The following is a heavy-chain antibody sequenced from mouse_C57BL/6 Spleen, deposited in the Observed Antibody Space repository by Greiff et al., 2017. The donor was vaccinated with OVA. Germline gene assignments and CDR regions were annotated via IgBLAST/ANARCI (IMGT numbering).Heavy chain of an antibody. CDR2: IDPSDSYT. D-gene: IGHD2-4*01. V-gene: IGHV1S126*01. J-gene: IGHJ3*01. Sequence: VQLKESGAELVKPGASVKISCKASGYAFSSYWMNWVKQRPGKGLEWIGEIDPSDSYTNYNQKFKGKSTLTVDKSSSTAYMQLSSLTSEDSAVYYCAIYYDYNPWFAYWGQGTLVTVSA. CDR3: AIYYDYNPWFAY. CDR1: GYAFSSYW.